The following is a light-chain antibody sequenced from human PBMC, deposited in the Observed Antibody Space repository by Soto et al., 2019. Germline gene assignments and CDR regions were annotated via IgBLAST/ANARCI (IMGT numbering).Light chain of an antibody. CDR3: SSFTTSSSVV. CDR1: SSDVGDYHY. V-gene: IGLV2-14*01. J-gene: IGLJ2*01. CDR2: DVS. Sequence: QSALTQPASVSGSPGQSITISCTETSSDVGDYHYVSWYQQHPGKAPKLMLFDVSNRPSGVSNRFSGSKSGNTASLTISGLQAEDEADYYCSSFTTSSSVVFGGGTKVTVL.